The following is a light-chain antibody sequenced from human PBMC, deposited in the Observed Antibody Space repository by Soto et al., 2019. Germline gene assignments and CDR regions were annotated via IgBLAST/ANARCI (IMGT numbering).Light chain of an antibody. Sequence: EIVMTQSPAPLSVSPGERATLSCRASQSVSSNLAWYQQKPGQAPRLLIYGASTRATGIPARFSGSGSGTEVTLTSSSLPSEDFAVYYCQQYNNWPPPITFGQGTRMEIK. V-gene: IGKV3-15*01. J-gene: IGKJ5*01. CDR3: QQYNNWPPPIT. CDR2: GAS. CDR1: QSVSSN.